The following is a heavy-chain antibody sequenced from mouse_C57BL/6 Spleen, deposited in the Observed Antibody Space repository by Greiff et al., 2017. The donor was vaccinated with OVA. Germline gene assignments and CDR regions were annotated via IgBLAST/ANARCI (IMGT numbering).Heavy chain of an antibody. J-gene: IGHJ1*03. D-gene: IGHD2-4*01. CDR3: AKADYDWYFDV. V-gene: IGHV2-4*01. CDR2: IWSGGST. CDR1: GFSFTSYG. Sequence: VQLQQSGPGLVQPSQSLSITCTVSGFSFTSYGVHWVRQPPGKGLEWLGVIWSGGSTDYNAAFISRLSISKDNPKSQVSFKMNSLQADDTAIYYCAKADYDWYFDVWGTGTTVTVSS.